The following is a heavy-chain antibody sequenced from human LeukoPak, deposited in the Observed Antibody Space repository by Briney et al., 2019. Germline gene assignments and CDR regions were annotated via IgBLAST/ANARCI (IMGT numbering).Heavy chain of an antibody. CDR2: ITDSGGST. D-gene: IGHD2-15*01. J-gene: IGHJ4*02. V-gene: IGHV3-23*01. CDR1: GFTFSRYD. CDR3: ARALGYCSGGSCYVAY. Sequence: GGPLRLSCAASGFTFSRYDMSWVRQAPGKGLEWVSAITDSGGSTYYADSVRGRFTISRDNSKNTLYLQMNSLRAEDTAVYYCARALGYCSGGSCYVAYWGQGTLVTVSS.